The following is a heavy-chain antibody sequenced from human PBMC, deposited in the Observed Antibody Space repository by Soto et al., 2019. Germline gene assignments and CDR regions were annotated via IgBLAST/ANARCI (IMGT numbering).Heavy chain of an antibody. CDR3: ARVNSSGSLDY. CDR2: INPNSGGT. CDR1: GYTFTGYY. V-gene: IGHV1-2*02. D-gene: IGHD3-22*01. Sequence: ASVNVSCKASGYTFTGYYMHWVRQAPGQGLEWMGWINPNSGGTNYAQKFQGRVTMTRDTSISTAYMELSRLRPDDTAVYYCARVNSSGSLDYWGQGTLVTVSS. J-gene: IGHJ4*02.